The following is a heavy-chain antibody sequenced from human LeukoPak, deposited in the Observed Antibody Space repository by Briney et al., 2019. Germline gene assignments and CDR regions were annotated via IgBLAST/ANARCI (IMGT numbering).Heavy chain of an antibody. CDR1: GFTFSSYA. V-gene: IGHV3-23*01. CDR2: ISGSGGST. D-gene: IGHD3-10*01. J-gene: IGHJ4*02. CDR3: AEAASNYMVRGVIPSDY. Sequence: PGGSLRLSCAASGFTFSSYAMSWVRQAPGKGLEWVSAISGSGGSTYYADSVKGRFTISRDNSKNTLYLQMNSLRAEDTAVYYCAEAASNYMVRGVIPSDYWGQGTLVTVSS.